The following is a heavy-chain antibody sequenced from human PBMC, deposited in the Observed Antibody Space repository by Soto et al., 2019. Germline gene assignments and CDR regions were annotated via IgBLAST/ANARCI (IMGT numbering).Heavy chain of an antibody. CDR2: FDPEDGET. V-gene: IGHV1-24*01. Sequence: ASVKVSCKVSGYTLTELSMHWVRQAPGKGLEWMGGFDPEDGETIYAQKFQGRVTMTEDTSTDTAYMGLSSLRSEDTAVYYCATSTVTIFSVAFDIWGQGTMVTVSS. D-gene: IGHD4-17*01. J-gene: IGHJ3*02. CDR3: ATSTVTIFSVAFDI. CDR1: GYTLTELS.